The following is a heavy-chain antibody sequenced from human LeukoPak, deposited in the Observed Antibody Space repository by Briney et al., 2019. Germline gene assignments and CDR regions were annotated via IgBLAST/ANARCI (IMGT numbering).Heavy chain of an antibody. D-gene: IGHD4-17*01. J-gene: IGHJ2*01. CDR3: ARSNFVYGDYVQYWYFDL. CDR1: GGTLTSYA. Sequence: GASVKVSCKASGGTLTSYAISWVRQAPGQGLGWMGRIIPIFGTLKYAQKFQGRVTITTDESTSTAYMELSSLRSEDTAVYYCARSNFVYGDYVQYWYFDLWGRGTLVTVSS. CDR2: IIPIFGTL. V-gene: IGHV1-69*05.